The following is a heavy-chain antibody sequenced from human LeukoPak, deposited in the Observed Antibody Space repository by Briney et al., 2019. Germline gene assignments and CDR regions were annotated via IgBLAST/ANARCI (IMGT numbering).Heavy chain of an antibody. CDR2: MSPKSGNT. J-gene: IGHJ4*02. Sequence: GSVKVSCKASGYTFTSYDINWVRQATGHGFEWMGWMSPKSGNTGYAQNFQGRVTMTRDTSISTAYMELSSPRSEDTAVYYCVGGAPNWGFDYWGQGTLVTVSS. V-gene: IGHV1-8*01. CDR1: GYTFTSYD. CDR3: VGGAPNWGFDY. D-gene: IGHD7-27*01.